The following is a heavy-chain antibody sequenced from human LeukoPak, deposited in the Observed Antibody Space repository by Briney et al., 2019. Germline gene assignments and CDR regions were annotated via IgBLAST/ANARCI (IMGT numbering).Heavy chain of an antibody. V-gene: IGHV1-2*02. CDR1: GYTFTDYY. CDR3: ARDRLTCSSTSCYISWFDP. CDR2: INPNSGGT. D-gene: IGHD2-2*02. J-gene: IGHJ5*02. Sequence: ASVKVSCRASGYTFTDYYMHWVRQAPGQGLEWMGWINPNSGGTNYAQKFQGRVTMTRDTSISTAYMELSRLRSDDTAICYCARDRLTCSSTSCYISWFDPWGQGTLVTVSS.